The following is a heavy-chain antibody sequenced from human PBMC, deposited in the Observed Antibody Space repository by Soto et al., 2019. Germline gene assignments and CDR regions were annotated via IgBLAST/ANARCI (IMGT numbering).Heavy chain of an antibody. D-gene: IGHD1-26*01. CDR3: ARSGSYGGGYFDY. CDR2: IYHSGST. V-gene: IGHV4-4*02. CDR1: GGSISSSNW. Sequence: QVQLQESGPGLVKPSGTLSLTCAVSGGSISSSNWWSWVRQPPGKGLEWIGEIYHSGSTNYNPSLKRRGPXSXDXXKNQFSLKLSSVTAADTAVYYCARSGSYGGGYFDYWGQGTLVTVSS. J-gene: IGHJ4*02.